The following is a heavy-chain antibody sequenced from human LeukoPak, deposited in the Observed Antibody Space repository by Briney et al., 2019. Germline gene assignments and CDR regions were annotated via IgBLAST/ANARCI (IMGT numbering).Heavy chain of an antibody. Sequence: SETLSLTCAVYGGSFSSYFWSWIRQPPGKGLEWIGEINHSGSTDYNPSLKSRVTISVDTSRNQFSLNLSSVTAADTAVYYCARGRRDYSNSMGYYYYYIDVWGKGTMVTVSS. J-gene: IGHJ6*03. CDR2: INHSGST. D-gene: IGHD4-11*01. CDR3: ARGRRDYSNSMGYYYYYIDV. V-gene: IGHV4-34*01. CDR1: GGSFSSYF.